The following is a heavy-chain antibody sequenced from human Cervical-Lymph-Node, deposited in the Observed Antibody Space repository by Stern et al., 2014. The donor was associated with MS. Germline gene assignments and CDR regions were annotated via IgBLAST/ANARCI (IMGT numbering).Heavy chain of an antibody. V-gene: IGHV1-18*01. J-gene: IGHJ4*02. Sequence: VQLVQSGAEVKKPGASVKVSCKASGFTFTNHGISWVRQAPGQWLEWLGWINGYNGNIDFAQKFQGSLLMTTDTSTSTVYMELRSLGFDDTAVYYCARDRGLVGNTTDDYWGQGTLVTVSS. CDR3: ARDRGLVGNTTDDY. CDR2: INGYNGNI. CDR1: GFTFTNHG. D-gene: IGHD1-26*01.